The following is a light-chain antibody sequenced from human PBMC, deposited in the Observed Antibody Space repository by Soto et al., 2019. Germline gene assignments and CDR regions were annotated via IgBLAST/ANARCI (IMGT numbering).Light chain of an antibody. V-gene: IGKV3-15*01. CDR3: QQYNTWPRT. CDR1: QSVSSN. CDR2: DAS. Sequence: EIVWTQSPGSLSLSGGERATVACRASQSVSSNLAWFQQKPGQAPRLLIYDASTRATGIPARFSGSGSGTEFTLTLSSLQSEDFAVYYCQQYNTWPRTFGPGTKVDIK. J-gene: IGKJ3*01.